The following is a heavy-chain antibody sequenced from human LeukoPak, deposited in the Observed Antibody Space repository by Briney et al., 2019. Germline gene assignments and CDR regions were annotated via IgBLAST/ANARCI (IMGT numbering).Heavy chain of an antibody. J-gene: IGHJ4*02. CDR3: ARDLLYSSNSY. CDR1: GFTFSNYW. Sequence: PGGSLRLSCAASGFTFSNYWMSWVRQAPGKGLEWVANIKQDGSEKYYVDSVKGRFTISRDNAKNSLYLQMNSLRAEDTAVYYCARDLLYSSNSYWGQGTLVTVSS. D-gene: IGHD6-13*01. V-gene: IGHV3-7*01. CDR2: IKQDGSEK.